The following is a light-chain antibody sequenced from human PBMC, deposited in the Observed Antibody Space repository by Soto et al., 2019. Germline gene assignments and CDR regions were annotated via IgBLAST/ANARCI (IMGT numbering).Light chain of an antibody. CDR2: GAS. Sequence: EIVLTQSPGTLSLSPGERVTLSCRASQSVSSNSLAWYQQKSGQAPRLLIYGASSRATGIPDRFSGSGSGTDFTLTINRLDPEDFAVYYCQQYGSSPRTFGQGTKVEIK. CDR3: QQYGSSPRT. CDR1: QSVSSNS. V-gene: IGKV3-20*01. J-gene: IGKJ1*01.